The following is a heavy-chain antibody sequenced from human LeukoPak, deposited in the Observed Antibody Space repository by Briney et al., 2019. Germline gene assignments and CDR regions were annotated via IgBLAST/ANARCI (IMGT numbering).Heavy chain of an antibody. V-gene: IGHV3-33*01. CDR3: ARDVETDFINLDAFYT. J-gene: IGHJ3*02. CDR1: GFTFYNIG. CDR2: IWYDGSNK. Sequence: GGSLNFSCAASGFTFYNIGRHWVRQAPGKGLEWVAVIWYDGSNKDYADSVKGRFTISRDNSKNTLYLQMNSPRAEDTAVYYCARDVETDFINLDAFYTCGDGEMVTVSS. D-gene: IGHD4-11*01.